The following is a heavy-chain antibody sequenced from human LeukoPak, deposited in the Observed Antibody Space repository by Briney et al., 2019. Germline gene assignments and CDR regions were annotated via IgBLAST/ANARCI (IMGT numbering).Heavy chain of an antibody. D-gene: IGHD5-12*01. CDR1: GGTFNNYA. CDR3: ATEPSRSYSFDHLDF. Sequence: SVKVSCKTSGGTFNNYAISWVRQAPGQGLEWMGRVVPMFGIRNYPQTFRGRVNITADKATNTVYMELRSLRAEDTTIYYCATEPSRSYSFDHLDFWGLGTPVTVSS. J-gene: IGHJ4*02. V-gene: IGHV1-69*04. CDR2: VVPMFGIR.